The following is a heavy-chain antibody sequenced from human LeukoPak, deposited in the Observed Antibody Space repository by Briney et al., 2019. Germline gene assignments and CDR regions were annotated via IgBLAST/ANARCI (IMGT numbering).Heavy chain of an antibody. CDR3: ARDAGSGSFSTTIDC. J-gene: IGHJ4*02. CDR1: GFTFSSYA. D-gene: IGHD1-26*01. CDR2: ISSSSGYI. Sequence: TGGSLRLSCAASGFTFSSYAMSWVRQAPGKGLEWVSSISSSSGYIYYADSLKGRFTISRDNAKNSLYLQMNSLTAEDTAVYYCARDAGSGSFSTTIDCWGQGTLVTVSS. V-gene: IGHV3-21*01.